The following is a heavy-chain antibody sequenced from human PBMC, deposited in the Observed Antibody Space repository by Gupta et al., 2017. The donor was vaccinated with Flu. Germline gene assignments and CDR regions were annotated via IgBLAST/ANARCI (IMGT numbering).Heavy chain of an antibody. CDR3: ARGRLPARYNGLDV. CDR1: GFTFSDYL. CDR2: IKHDGSEK. V-gene: IGHV3-7*01. J-gene: IGHJ6*02. D-gene: IGHD2-2*01. Sequence: EVQLVESGGGLVQPGGSLRLSCAASGFTFSDYLMTWVRQAPGKGLEWVANIKHDGSEKYYVDSVKGRFTISRDNAKNSLYLQMNSLKAEDTAVYYCARGRLPARYNGLDVWGQGTTVTVSS.